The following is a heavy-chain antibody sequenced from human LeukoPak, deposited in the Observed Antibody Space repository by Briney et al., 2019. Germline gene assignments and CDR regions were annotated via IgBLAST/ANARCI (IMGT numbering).Heavy chain of an antibody. CDR2: IIPIFGIA. CDR1: GGTFSSYA. J-gene: IGHJ4*02. D-gene: IGHD3-22*01. Sequence: GASVKVSCKASGGTFSSYAISWVRQAPGQGLEWMGRIIPIFGIANYAQKFQGRVTITADKSTSTAYMGLSSLRSEDTAVYYCARAQVPDYYDSSGYASFDYWGQGTLVTVSS. CDR3: ARAQVPDYYDSSGYASFDY. V-gene: IGHV1-69*04.